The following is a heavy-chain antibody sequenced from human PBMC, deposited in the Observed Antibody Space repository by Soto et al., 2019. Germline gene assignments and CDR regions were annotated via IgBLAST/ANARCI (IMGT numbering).Heavy chain of an antibody. CDR3: ARLGSGSYYDY. D-gene: IGHD1-26*01. J-gene: IGHJ4*02. Sequence: EVQLLESGGGLVQPGGSLRLSCAASGFTFSNYAMNWVRQAPVKGLEWVSVISGSGDSTYHADSVKGRFTISRDNSKNTLYLQMNSLRAEDTALYYCARLGSGSYYDYWGQGTLVTVSS. CDR1: GFTFSNYA. V-gene: IGHV3-23*01. CDR2: ISGSGDST.